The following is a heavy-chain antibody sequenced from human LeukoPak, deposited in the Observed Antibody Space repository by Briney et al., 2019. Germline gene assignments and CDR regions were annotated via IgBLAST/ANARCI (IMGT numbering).Heavy chain of an antibody. Sequence: SVKVSCKASGGTFSRYAISWVRQAPGQGLEGMGGIIPIFGTANYAQKFRGRVTITADESTSTAYMELSSLRSEDTAVYYCARGTYYYGSGSYWSYYYMDVWGKGTTVTVSS. V-gene: IGHV1-69*13. CDR1: GGTFSRYA. CDR2: IIPIFGTA. CDR3: ARGTYYYGSGSYWSYYYMDV. D-gene: IGHD3-10*01. J-gene: IGHJ6*03.